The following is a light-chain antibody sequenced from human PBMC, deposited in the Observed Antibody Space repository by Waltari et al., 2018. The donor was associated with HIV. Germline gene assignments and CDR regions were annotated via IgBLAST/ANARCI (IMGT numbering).Light chain of an antibody. CDR2: AAA. CDR3: RTWEDRLNGVE. Sequence: SWVPQPPSASGAPGQRVNISWCGGTPNIGSSNFLRYQHCSRAAPKLLIYAAAQRPSRVPVRFSGSRTGTATSQSISGLQSEDEADYYCRTWEDRLNGVEFGEGT. CDR1: TPNIGSSN. J-gene: IGLJ2*01. V-gene: IGLV1-44*01.